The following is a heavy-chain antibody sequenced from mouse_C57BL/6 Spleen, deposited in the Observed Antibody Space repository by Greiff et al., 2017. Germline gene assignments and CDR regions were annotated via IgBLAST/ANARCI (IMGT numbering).Heavy chain of an antibody. D-gene: IGHD2-3*01. CDR2: INPSSGYT. Sequence: QVQLQQSGAELARPGASVKMSCKASGYTFTSYTMHWVKQRPGQGLEWIGYINPSSGYTKYNQKFKDKATLTADKSSSTAYMQLSSLTSEDSAVYYCARAGYYVGMDYWGQGTSVTVPS. CDR1: GYTFTSYT. V-gene: IGHV1-4*01. J-gene: IGHJ4*01. CDR3: ARAGYYVGMDY.